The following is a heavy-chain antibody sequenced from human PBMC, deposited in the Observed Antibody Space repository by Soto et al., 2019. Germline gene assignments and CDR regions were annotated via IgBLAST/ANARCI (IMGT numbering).Heavy chain of an antibody. Sequence: SETLSLTCTVSGGSISSYYWSWIRQPPGKGLEWIGYIYYSGSTNYNPSLKSRVTISVDTSKNQFSLKLSSVTAADTAVYYCARENLDRPHYYYYGMDVWGQGTTVTVSS. J-gene: IGHJ6*02. CDR3: ARENLDRPHYYYYGMDV. V-gene: IGHV4-59*01. CDR2: IYYSGST. CDR1: GGSISSYY. D-gene: IGHD3-3*01.